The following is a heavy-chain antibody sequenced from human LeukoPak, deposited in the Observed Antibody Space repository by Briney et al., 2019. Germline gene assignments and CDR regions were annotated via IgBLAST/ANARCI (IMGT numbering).Heavy chain of an antibody. V-gene: IGHV1-18*01. Sequence: GASVKFSCKASVYTFTSYGISWVRQAPGQGLEWMGWISAYNGNTNYAQKLQGRVTMTTDTSTSTAYMELRSLRSDDTAVYYCARDRDSSGYRYFDYWGQGTLVTVSS. J-gene: IGHJ4*02. CDR3: ARDRDSSGYRYFDY. CDR1: VYTFTSYG. D-gene: IGHD6-19*01. CDR2: ISAYNGNT.